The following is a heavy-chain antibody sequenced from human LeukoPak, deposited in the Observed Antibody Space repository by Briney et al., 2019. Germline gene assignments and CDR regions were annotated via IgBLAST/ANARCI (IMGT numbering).Heavy chain of an antibody. J-gene: IGHJ5*02. V-gene: IGHV4-34*01. CDR1: GGSFSGYY. CDR3: ARGRRLLWFGSGNWFDP. CDR2: INHSGST. D-gene: IGHD3-10*01. Sequence: SETLSLTCAVYGGSFSGYYWSWIRQPPGKGLEWIGEINHSGSTNYNPSLKSRVTISVDTSKNQFSLKLSSVTAADTAVYYCARGRRLLWFGSGNWFDPWGQGTLVTVSS.